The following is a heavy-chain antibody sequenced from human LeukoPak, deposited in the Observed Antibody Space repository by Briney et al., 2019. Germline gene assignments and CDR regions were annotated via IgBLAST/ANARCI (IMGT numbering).Heavy chain of an antibody. CDR3: ARESVGATEDYFDY. J-gene: IGHJ4*02. D-gene: IGHD1-26*01. CDR1: GYTFTSYG. V-gene: IGHV1-18*01. CDR2: ISPYNGNT. Sequence: ASVKVSCKASGYTFTSYGICWVRQAPGQGLEWMGWISPYNGNTNYAQNFQGRVTMTTDTSTSTAYMELSSLRSEDTAVYYCARESVGATEDYFDYWGQGTLVTVSS.